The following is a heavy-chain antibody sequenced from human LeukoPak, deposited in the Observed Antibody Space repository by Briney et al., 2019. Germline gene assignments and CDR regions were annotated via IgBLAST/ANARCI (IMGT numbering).Heavy chain of an antibody. CDR1: GFTFSSYG. V-gene: IGHV3-30*18. Sequence: PGRSLRLSCAASGFTFSSYGMHWVRQAPGKGLEWVAVISYDGSNKYYADSVKGRFTISRDNSKNTLYLQMNSLRAEDTAVHYCAKALVTAISPFDYWGQGTLVTVSS. CDR2: ISYDGSNK. D-gene: IGHD2-21*02. J-gene: IGHJ4*02. CDR3: AKALVTAISPFDY.